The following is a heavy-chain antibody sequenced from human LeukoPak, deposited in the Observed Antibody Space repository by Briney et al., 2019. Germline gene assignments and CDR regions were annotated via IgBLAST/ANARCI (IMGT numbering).Heavy chain of an antibody. CDR2: IKEDGSET. D-gene: IGHD5-24*01. CDR3: ARETPRRGETRDGYR. Sequence: GGSLRLSCAASGFIFKKYWMNWVRQVPGKGLECLANIKEDGSETYYADSVKGRFTISRDNPKNLLFLQINSLRVEDTAVYYCARETPRRGETRDGYRWGQGTLVTVSS. CDR1: GFIFKKYW. V-gene: IGHV3-7*01. J-gene: IGHJ4*02.